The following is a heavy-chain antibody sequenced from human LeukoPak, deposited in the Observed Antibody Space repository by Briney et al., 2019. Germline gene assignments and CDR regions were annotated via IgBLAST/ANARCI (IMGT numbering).Heavy chain of an antibody. V-gene: IGHV6-1*01. CDR2: TYYKSKWYN. CDR3: ARDGSGGYNWYFGL. Sequence: SQTPSLTCAISGDSVPSNSAAWDWIRPSPSRGLEWLGMTYYKSKWYNDYAVSVKSRITINSDTSKNQFSLQLNSVTPEDTAVYYCARDGSGGYNWYFGLWGRGTLVTVSS. CDR1: GDSVPSNSAA. D-gene: IGHD3-22*01. J-gene: IGHJ2*01.